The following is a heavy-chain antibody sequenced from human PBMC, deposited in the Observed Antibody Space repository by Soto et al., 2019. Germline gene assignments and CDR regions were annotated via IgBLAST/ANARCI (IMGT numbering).Heavy chain of an antibody. CDR2: ISSSSSTI. V-gene: IGHV3-48*02. CDR1: GFTFSSYS. Sequence: TGGSLRLSCAASGFTFSSYSMNWVRQAPGKGLEWVSYISSSSSTIYYADSVKGRFTISRVNAKNSLYLQMNSLRDEDTAVYYCARDAGSDRGYSYGQYFDYWGQGTLVTVSS. CDR3: ARDAGSDRGYSYGQYFDY. D-gene: IGHD5-18*01. J-gene: IGHJ4*02.